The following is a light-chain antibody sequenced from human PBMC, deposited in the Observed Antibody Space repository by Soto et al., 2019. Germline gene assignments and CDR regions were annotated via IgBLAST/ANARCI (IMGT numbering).Light chain of an antibody. CDR2: EVT. J-gene: IGLJ2*01. Sequence: QSALTQPPSASGSLGQSVTISCTGTSSDVGGYNYVSWHQQHPGKAPKVMIYEVTKRPPGVPDRFSVSKSGTPASLTVSGLQAEDEADYYCSSFAGGGNPLLLGGGTKLT. CDR1: SSDVGGYNY. V-gene: IGLV2-8*01. CDR3: SSFAGGGNPLL.